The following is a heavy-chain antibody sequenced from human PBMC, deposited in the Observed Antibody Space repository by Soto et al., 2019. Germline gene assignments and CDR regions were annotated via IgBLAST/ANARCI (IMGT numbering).Heavy chain of an antibody. V-gene: IGHV4-4*07. J-gene: IGHJ6*02. CDR3: ARYSNNWFQTEGMDV. CDR2: IDTSGNT. CDR1: VDSSTTYD. D-gene: IGHD6-13*01. Sequence: PLVILSLSCTVSVDSSTTYDWSWIRQPAGKGLEWIGRIDTSGNTNYNPSLKSRVTMSVDTSKKQFSLKLTSVTAADTAVYYCARYSNNWFQTEGMDVWGQGTTVTV.